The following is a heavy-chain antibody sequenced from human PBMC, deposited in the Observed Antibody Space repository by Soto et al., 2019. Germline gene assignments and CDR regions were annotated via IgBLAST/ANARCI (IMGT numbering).Heavy chain of an antibody. Sequence: GGSLRLSCAASGFTFSDYYMSWIRQAPGKELEWVSYISSSGSTIYYADSVKGRFTISRDNAKNSLYLQMNSLRAEDTAVYYCAREPPCSGGSCYHKGYFDYWGQGTLVTVSS. D-gene: IGHD2-15*01. CDR3: AREPPCSGGSCYHKGYFDY. V-gene: IGHV3-11*01. J-gene: IGHJ4*02. CDR2: ISSSGSTI. CDR1: GFTFSDYY.